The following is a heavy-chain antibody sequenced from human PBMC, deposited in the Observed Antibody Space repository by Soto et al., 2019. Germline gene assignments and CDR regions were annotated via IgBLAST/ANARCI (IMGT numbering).Heavy chain of an antibody. Sequence: QVQLVQSGAEVKEPGSSVTVSCKAPGGTFRTYGVTWVRQAPGQGLDWMGGIIPIFGSLTSAQKFQGRLTITADESTSTTYMELSSLRFEDTAVYYCARPMFRGISQYNWSDLWGQGTLVTVSS. CDR2: IIPIFGSL. D-gene: IGHD3-10*01. V-gene: IGHV1-69*01. CDR3: ARPMFRGISQYNWSDL. J-gene: IGHJ5*02. CDR1: GGTFRTYG.